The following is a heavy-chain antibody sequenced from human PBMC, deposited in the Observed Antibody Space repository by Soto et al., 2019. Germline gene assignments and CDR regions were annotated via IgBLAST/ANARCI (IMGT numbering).Heavy chain of an antibody. CDR3: ARGRGTVRIYYYYGMDV. D-gene: IGHD4-17*01. Sequence: SETLSLTCAVYGGSFSGYYWSWIRQPPGKGLEWIGEINHSGSTNYNPSLKSRVTISVDTSKNQFSLKLSSVTAADTAVYYCARGRGTVRIYYYYGMDVWGQGTTVTV. J-gene: IGHJ6*02. V-gene: IGHV4-34*01. CDR1: GGSFSGYY. CDR2: INHSGST.